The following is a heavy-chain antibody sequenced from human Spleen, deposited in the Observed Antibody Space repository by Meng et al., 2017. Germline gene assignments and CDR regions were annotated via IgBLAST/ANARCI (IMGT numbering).Heavy chain of an antibody. CDR1: AGSSSSSNW. Sequence: QRQHRQWAAPLLKPPGPLSLLCVASAGSSSSSNWWSWVRQPPGKGLELIGEIHHSGRTNHNPSLKRRVTMSIDKSKNQFSLKLSSVTAADTAMYYCAIVWFGGYPGGWFDPWGQGTLVTVSS. CDR3: AIVWFGGYPGGWFDP. V-gene: IGHV4-4*03. D-gene: IGHD3-10*01. J-gene: IGHJ5*02. CDR2: IHHSGRT.